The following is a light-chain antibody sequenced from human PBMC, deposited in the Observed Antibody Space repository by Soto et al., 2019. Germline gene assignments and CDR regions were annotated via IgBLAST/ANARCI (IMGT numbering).Light chain of an antibody. V-gene: IGKV3-20*01. CDR3: QQYGRSPIFT. Sequence: EIVLTQSPGTLSLSPGERATLSCRASQSVSSSYLAWYQQKPGQAPRLLIFGASSRATVIADRFSGIGSGRDITVSISSLEHEDSAVYYCQQYGRSPIFTFGPGTKVDIK. CDR1: QSVSSSY. J-gene: IGKJ3*01. CDR2: GAS.